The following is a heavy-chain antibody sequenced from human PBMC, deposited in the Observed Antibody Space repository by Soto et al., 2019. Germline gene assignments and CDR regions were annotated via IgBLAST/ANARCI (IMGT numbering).Heavy chain of an antibody. J-gene: IGHJ6*01. CDR3: AKIPDYYDSSGHLQEYGMDV. D-gene: IGHD3-22*01. CDR2: ISYDGSNK. CDR1: GFTFSSYG. V-gene: IGHV3-30*18. Sequence: QVQLVESGGGVVQPGRSLRLSCAASGFTFSSYGMHWVRQAPGKGLEWVAVISYDGSNKYYADSVKGRFTISRDNSKNTLYLQMNSLRAEDTAVYYCAKIPDYYDSSGHLQEYGMDVW.